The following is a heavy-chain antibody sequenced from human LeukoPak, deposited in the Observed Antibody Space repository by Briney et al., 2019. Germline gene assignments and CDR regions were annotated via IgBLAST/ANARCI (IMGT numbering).Heavy chain of an antibody. D-gene: IGHD6-13*01. CDR2: IRNDGTER. CDR3: ARDVRAPSNSAAGTIH. CDR1: GFTFSSYW. J-gene: IGHJ4*02. Sequence: GGSLRLSCAASGFTFSSYWMSWVRQAPGKGLEWVANIRNDGTERYYQDSLEGRFTISRDNAENSLYLQMHNLRVDDTAVYYCARDVRAPSNSAAGTIHWGQGTLVTVSS. V-gene: IGHV3-7*01.